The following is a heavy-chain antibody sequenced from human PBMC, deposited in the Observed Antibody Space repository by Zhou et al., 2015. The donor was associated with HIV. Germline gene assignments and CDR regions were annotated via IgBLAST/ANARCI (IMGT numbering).Heavy chain of an antibody. CDR2: VIPVFDTL. CDR3: ARDRGGARPDWRYFDL. J-gene: IGHJ2*01. CDR1: GVTFSDYA. V-gene: IGHV1-69*06. D-gene: IGHD6-6*01. Sequence: QVQLVQSGPEVRKPGSSVKVSCKASGVTFSDYAVNWVRQAPGQGLEWMGGVIPVFDTLNLAHKFQGRVTITADKSTNTTYMEMRSLRSEDTAVYYCARDRGGARPDWRYFDLWGRGTLVSVSP.